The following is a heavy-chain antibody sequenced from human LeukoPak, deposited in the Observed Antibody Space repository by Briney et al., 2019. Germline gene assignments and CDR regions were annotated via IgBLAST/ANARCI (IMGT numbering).Heavy chain of an antibody. V-gene: IGHV4-59*01. J-gene: IGHJ4*02. CDR3: ARGRGYYDILTGYPVRDYYFDY. D-gene: IGHD3-9*01. CDR2: IYYSGST. Sequence: SETLSLTCTVSGGSISSYCWSWIRQPPGKGLEWIGYIYYSGSTNYNPSLKSRVTISVDTSKNQFSLKLSSVTAADTAVYYCARGRGYYDILTGYPVRDYYFDYWGQGTLVTVSS. CDR1: GGSISSYC.